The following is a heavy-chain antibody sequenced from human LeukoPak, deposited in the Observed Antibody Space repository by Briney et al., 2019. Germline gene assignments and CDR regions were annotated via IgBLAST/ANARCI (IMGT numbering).Heavy chain of an antibody. J-gene: IGHJ4*02. CDR1: GFTFSSYG. CDR2: IRYDGSNK. CDR3: AKADYYDSSGYGDY. V-gene: IGHV3-30*02. D-gene: IGHD3-22*01. Sequence: VQPRGSLRLSCAASGFTFSSYGMHWVRQAPGKGLEWVAFIRYDGSNKYYADSVKGRFTISRDNSKNTPYLQMNSLRAEDTAVYYCAKADYYDSSGYGDYWGQGTLVTVSS.